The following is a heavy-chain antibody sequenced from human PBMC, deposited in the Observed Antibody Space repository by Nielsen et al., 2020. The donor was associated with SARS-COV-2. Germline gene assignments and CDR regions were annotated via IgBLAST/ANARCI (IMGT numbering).Heavy chain of an antibody. CDR1: GFSVSRYF. J-gene: IGHJ3*02. Sequence: GGSLRLSCAASGFSVSRYFMSWVRQAPGKGLEWLSIIYRSDNSYYADSVKGRNTISRDNSKNTLYLQMNSLTGDDTAVYYCASGSGDSLAFDIWGQGTMVIVSS. D-gene: IGHD3-10*01. CDR2: IYRSDNS. CDR3: ASGSGDSLAFDI. V-gene: IGHV3-53*01.